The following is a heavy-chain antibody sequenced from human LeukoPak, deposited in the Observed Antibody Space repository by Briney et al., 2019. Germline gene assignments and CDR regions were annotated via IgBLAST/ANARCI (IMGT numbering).Heavy chain of an antibody. Sequence: SETLSLTCTVSGGSISSSSYYWGWIRQPPGKGLEWIGSIYYSGSTYYNPSLKSRVTISVDTSKNQFSLKLSSVTAADTAVYYCARFRGSGSCWWFDPWGQGTLVTVSS. CDR2: IYYSGST. J-gene: IGHJ5*02. CDR1: GGSISSSSYY. V-gene: IGHV4-39*01. CDR3: ARFRGSGSCWWFDP. D-gene: IGHD3-10*01.